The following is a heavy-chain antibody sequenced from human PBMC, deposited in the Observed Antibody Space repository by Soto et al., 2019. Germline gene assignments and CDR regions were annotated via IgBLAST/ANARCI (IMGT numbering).Heavy chain of an antibody. CDR2: ISDSGGST. V-gene: IGHV3-23*01. Sequence: PGGSLRLSCGASGFTFSSYAMSWVRQAPGKGLEWVSAISDSGGSTYYADSMKGRFTISRDNSKNTLYLQMNSLRAEDTAIYYCAKDLNSTSRTPELWGQGTLVTVSS. D-gene: IGHD2-2*01. CDR3: AKDLNSTSRTPEL. J-gene: IGHJ4*02. CDR1: GFTFSSYA.